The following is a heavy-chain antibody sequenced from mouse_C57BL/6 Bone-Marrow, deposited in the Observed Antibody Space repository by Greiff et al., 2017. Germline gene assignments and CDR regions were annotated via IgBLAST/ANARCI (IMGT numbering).Heavy chain of an antibody. CDR3: LTLSYYYAMDY. J-gene: IGHJ4*01. V-gene: IGHV14-4*01. CDR1: GFNIKDDY. CDR2: IDPENGDT. Sequence: VQLQQSGAELVRPGASVKLSCTASGFNIKDDYMHWVKQRPEQGLEWIGWIDPENGDTEYASKFQGKATITADTSSNTAYLQLSSLTSDDTAVYACLTLSYYYAMDYWGQGTSVTVSA.